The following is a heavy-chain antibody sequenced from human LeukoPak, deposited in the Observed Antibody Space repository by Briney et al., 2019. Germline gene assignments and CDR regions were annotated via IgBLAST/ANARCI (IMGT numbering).Heavy chain of an antibody. V-gene: IGHV4-39*01. Sequence: SETLSLTCTVSGGSISSSSYYWGWIRQPPGKGLEWIGSIYYSGGTYYNPSLKSRVTISVDTSKNQFSLKLSSVTAADTAVYYCARSTGTNPVDYWGQGTLVTVSS. CDR3: ARSTGTNPVDY. CDR2: IYYSGGT. J-gene: IGHJ4*02. D-gene: IGHD1/OR15-1a*01. CDR1: GGSISSSSYY.